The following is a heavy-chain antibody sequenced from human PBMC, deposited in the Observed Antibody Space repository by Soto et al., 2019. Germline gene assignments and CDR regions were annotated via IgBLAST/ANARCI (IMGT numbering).Heavy chain of an antibody. J-gene: IGHJ4*02. CDR2: TSYDGNNK. CDR1: GFTFSNFA. D-gene: IGHD6-13*01. V-gene: IGHV3-30-3*01. Sequence: QVRLVESGGGVVQPGGSLRLSCAASGFTFSNFAMHWVRQAPGKGLEWVAVTSYDGNNKDYADSVKGRFTISRDNSKNTLFLQVNSLRPEDTAVYYXARERAIAATGIFYYWGQGTLVTVSS. CDR3: ARERAIAATGIFYY.